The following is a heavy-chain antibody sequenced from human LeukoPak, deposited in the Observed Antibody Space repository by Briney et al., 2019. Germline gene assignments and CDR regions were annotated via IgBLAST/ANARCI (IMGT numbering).Heavy chain of an antibody. CDR3: AARPGEVAVPYDY. D-gene: IGHD2-15*01. Sequence: GGSLRLSCAASGFTFSSYAMTWVRQAPGKGLEWVSLISRGGDVTYYADSVKGRFTISRDSSKNTLYLQMHSLRAEDTAVYYCAARPGEVAVPYDYWGQGTLVTVSS. CDR1: GFTFSSYA. V-gene: IGHV3-23*01. J-gene: IGHJ4*02. CDR2: ISRGGDVT.